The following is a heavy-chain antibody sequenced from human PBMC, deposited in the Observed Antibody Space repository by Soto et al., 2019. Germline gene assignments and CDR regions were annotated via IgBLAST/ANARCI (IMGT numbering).Heavy chain of an antibody. J-gene: IGHJ6*03. V-gene: IGHV3-11*01. CDR2: ISSSGSTI. CDR1: GFTFSDYY. Sequence: GGSLRLSCAASGFTFSDYYMSWIRQAPGKGLEWVSYISSSGSTIYYADSVKGRFTISRDNAKNSLYLQMNSLRAEDTAVYYCARVSVIWNYYYYYYMDVWGKGTTVTVSS. D-gene: IGHD1-1*01. CDR3: ARVSVIWNYYYYYYMDV.